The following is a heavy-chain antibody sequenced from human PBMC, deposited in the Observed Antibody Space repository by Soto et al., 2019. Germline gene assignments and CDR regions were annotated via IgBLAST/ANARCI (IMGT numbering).Heavy chain of an antibody. J-gene: IGHJ6*02. D-gene: IGHD6-13*01. CDR2: IYYSGST. Sequence: SETLSLTFTVSGGSISSSSYYWGWIRQPPGKGLEWIGSIYYSGSTYYNPSLKSRVTISVDTSKNQFSLKLSSVTAADTAVYYCARPGSSWTDYGMDVWGQGTTVTVSS. CDR1: GGSISSSSYY. CDR3: ARPGSSWTDYGMDV. V-gene: IGHV4-39*01.